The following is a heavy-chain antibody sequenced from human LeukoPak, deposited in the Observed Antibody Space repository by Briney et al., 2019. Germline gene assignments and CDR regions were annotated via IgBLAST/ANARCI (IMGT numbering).Heavy chain of an antibody. D-gene: IGHD3-22*01. V-gene: IGHV3-15*01. CDR3: TTSSGSYQWYYYYGMDV. J-gene: IGHJ6*02. CDR2: IKSITDGGTT. CDR1: GFTFSDAW. Sequence: KSGGSLRLSCAASGFTFSDAWMSWVRQAPGKGLEWVGRIKSITDGGTTDYAAPVKGRFAITRDNSKNTLYLQMNSLKSEDTAVYYCTTSSGSYQWYYYYGMDVWGQGTTVTVSS.